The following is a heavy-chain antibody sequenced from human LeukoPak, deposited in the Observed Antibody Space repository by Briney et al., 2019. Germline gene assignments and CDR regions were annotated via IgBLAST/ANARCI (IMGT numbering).Heavy chain of an antibody. J-gene: IGHJ4*02. Sequence: GGSLRLSCAASGITFSSYWMSWVRQAPGKGLEWVANINQDESHKYYVDSVKGRFTISRDNAKNSLYLQMNSLRAEDTAVYYCASFTAAAGNLGFDYWGQGTLVTVSS. CDR3: ASFTAAAGNLGFDY. D-gene: IGHD6-13*01. CDR1: GITFSSYW. CDR2: INQDESHK. V-gene: IGHV3-7*01.